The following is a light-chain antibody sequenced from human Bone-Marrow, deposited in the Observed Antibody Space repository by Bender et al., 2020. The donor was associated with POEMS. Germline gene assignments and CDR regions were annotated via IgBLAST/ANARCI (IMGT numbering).Light chain of an antibody. CDR1: SSDVGSYNL. J-gene: IGLJ3*02. V-gene: IGLV2-23*02. CDR3: CLYATTWV. CDR2: DVR. Sequence: QSALTQPASVSGSPGQSITISCTGTSSDVGSYNLVSWYQQHPDKAPKLMIFDVRKRPSGVSNRFSGSKSSNTASLTISGLQAEDEADYYSCLYATTWVFGGGTKLTVL.